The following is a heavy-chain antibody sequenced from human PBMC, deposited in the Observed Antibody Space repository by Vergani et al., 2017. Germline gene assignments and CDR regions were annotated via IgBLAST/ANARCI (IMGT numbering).Heavy chain of an antibody. J-gene: IGHJ5*02. Sequence: QVQLVQSGAEVGKPGASVKISCKASGYTFTAYYIHWVRQAPEQGLEWVGVISPDGFSTFYAQKFQGRVTITRDTSTSTVYVEVTSLRSDDTAVYYCTRHWAVVAANNWFDPWGQGTLVTVSS. CDR2: ISPDGFST. CDR3: TRHWAVVAANNWFDP. CDR1: GYTFTAYY. D-gene: IGHD2-15*01. V-gene: IGHV1-46*01.